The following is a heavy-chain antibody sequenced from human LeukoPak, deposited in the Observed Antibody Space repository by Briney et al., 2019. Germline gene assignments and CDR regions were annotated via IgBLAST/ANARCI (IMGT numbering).Heavy chain of an antibody. V-gene: IGHV5-51*01. CDR1: GYSFTSFW. J-gene: IGHJ3*02. CDR2: IHPGDSDT. Sequence: ASVNVSCKASGYSFTSFWIGWVRQMPGKGLEWMGIIHPGDSDTTYSPSFQGQVTISGDKSITTAYLQWSSLKTSDTAMYYCARRYSGHDAFDIWGQGTMVTVSA. D-gene: IGHD3-16*02. CDR3: ARRYSGHDAFDI.